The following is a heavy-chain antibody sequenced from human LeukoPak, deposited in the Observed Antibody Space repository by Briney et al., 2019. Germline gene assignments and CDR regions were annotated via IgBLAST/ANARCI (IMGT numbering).Heavy chain of an antibody. CDR2: ISSSGETI. Sequence: GGSLRLSCAASGFTFSTYGMNWVRQAPGKGLEWISFISSSGETIYYTDSVKGRFTISRDNAKNSLSLQMNSLRAEDTAVYYCANALVPAGGYWGQGTLVTVSS. V-gene: IGHV3-48*03. D-gene: IGHD3-16*01. CDR1: GFTFSTYG. CDR3: ANALVPAGGY. J-gene: IGHJ4*02.